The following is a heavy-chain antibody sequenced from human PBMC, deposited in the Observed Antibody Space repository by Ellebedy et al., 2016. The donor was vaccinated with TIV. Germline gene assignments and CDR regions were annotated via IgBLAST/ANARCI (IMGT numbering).Heavy chain of an antibody. J-gene: IGHJ5*02. Sequence: PGGSLRLSCAAFGFNFRSYWMGWVRQAPGKGLEWVANIYQDGSQKYYVDSAEGRFTISRDNAKNSLYLQLNSLRVEDTAVYYCARRGSYGEYAVQVNNWFDRWGQGTLVTV. CDR2: IYQDGSQK. CDR1: GFNFRSYW. CDR3: ARRGSYGEYAVQVNNWFDR. V-gene: IGHV3-7*01. D-gene: IGHD4-17*01.